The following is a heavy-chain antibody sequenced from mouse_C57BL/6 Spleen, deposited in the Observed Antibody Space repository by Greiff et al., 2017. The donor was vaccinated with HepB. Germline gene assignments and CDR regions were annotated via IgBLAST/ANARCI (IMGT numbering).Heavy chain of an antibody. CDR2: IDPETGGT. CDR3: TRVSGDGYYGY. CDR1: GYTFTDYE. D-gene: IGHD2-3*01. J-gene: IGHJ2*01. Sequence: QVQLQQSGAELVRPGASVTLSCKASGYTFTDYEMHWVKQTPVHGLEWIGAIDPETGGTAYNQKFKGKAILTADKSSSTAYMELRSLTSEDSAVYYCTRVSGDGYYGYWGQGTTLTVSS. V-gene: IGHV1-15*01.